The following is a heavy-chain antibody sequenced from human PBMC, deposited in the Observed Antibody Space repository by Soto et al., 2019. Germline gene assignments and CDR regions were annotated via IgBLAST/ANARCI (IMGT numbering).Heavy chain of an antibody. CDR1: GFTFEDYA. J-gene: IGHJ5*02. V-gene: IGHV3-9*01. CDR2: INWNSGSV. CDR3: AKGRGALAVVSNWFDP. D-gene: IGHD6-19*01. Sequence: EVQLVESGGGLVQPGRSLRLSCAAFGFTFEDYAMHWIRQTPGKGLEWVAGINWNSGSVGYADSVKGRFTISRDNANNSLFLQMDSLTTEDTALYSCAKGRGALAVVSNWFDPWGQGTLVTVSS.